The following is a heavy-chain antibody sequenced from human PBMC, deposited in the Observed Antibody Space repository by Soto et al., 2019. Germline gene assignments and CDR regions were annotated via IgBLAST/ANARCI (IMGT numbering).Heavy chain of an antibody. J-gene: IGHJ6*02. D-gene: IGHD1-26*01. V-gene: IGHV3-30*18. Sequence: PGGALGPSWAALGYTFCSYGRHWVRQVPGKGLEWVAVISYYGSNKYYADSVKGRFTISRDNSKNTLYLQMNSLRAEDTAVYYCAKEGGSYYGIYYYYGMDVWGQGTTVTVSS. CDR1: GYTFCSYG. CDR3: AKEGGSYYGIYYYYGMDV. CDR2: ISYYGSNK.